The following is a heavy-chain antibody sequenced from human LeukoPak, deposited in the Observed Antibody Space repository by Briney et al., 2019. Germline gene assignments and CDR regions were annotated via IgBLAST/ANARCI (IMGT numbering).Heavy chain of an antibody. CDR2: MNPNSGNT. D-gene: IGHD4-17*01. J-gene: IGHJ6*02. Sequence: ASVKVSCKASGYTSTCYDINWVRQATGQGLEWMGWMNPNSGNTGYAQKFQGRVTMTRNTSISTAYMELSSLRSEDTAVYYCARVNYGDYDYYYGMDVWGQGTTVTVSS. V-gene: IGHV1-8*01. CDR1: GYTSTCYD. CDR3: ARVNYGDYDYYYGMDV.